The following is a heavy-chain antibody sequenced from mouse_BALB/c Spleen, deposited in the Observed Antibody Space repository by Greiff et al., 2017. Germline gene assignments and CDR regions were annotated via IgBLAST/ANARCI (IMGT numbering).Heavy chain of an antibody. CDR3: ARARIYYAMDY. CDR1: GFTFSDYY. J-gene: IGHJ4*01. CDR2: ISDGGSYT. V-gene: IGHV5-4*02. Sequence: EVKLLESGAGLVKPGGSLKISCAASGFTFSDYYMYWVRQTPEKRLEWVATISDGGSYTYYPDSVKGRFTISRDNAKNNLYLQMSSLKSEDTAMYYCARARIYYAMDYWGQGTSVTVSS.